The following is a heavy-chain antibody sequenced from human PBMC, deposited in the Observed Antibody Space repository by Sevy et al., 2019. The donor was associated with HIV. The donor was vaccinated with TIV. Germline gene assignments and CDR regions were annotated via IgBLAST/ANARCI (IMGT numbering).Heavy chain of an antibody. CDR1: GYSFRNHG. V-gene: IGHV1-18*01. Sequence: ASVKVSCKASGYSFRNHGISWVRQAPGQGLEWMGWISDYYGDTDYAQNFQGRLTMTTATSTSTAYMELRSLRSDDTAVYFCARKDFVSARHFYSGMDVWGQGTTVTVSS. CDR2: ISDYYGDT. CDR3: ARKDFVSARHFYSGMDV. J-gene: IGHJ6*02. D-gene: IGHD3-3*01.